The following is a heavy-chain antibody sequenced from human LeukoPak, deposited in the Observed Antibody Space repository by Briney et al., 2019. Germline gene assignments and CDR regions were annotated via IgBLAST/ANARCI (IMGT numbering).Heavy chain of an antibody. CDR2: ISYDGSNK. D-gene: IGHD2-15*01. V-gene: IGHV3-30*04. CDR1: GFTFSRYA. J-gene: IGHJ4*02. CDR3: TKLGYCSGGSCYRSFSF. Sequence: RGSLRLSCAASGFTFSRYAMHWVRQAPGKGLEWVAVISYDGSNKYYVDSVKGRFTISRDNSKNTLYLQMNSLRAEDTAIYYCTKLGYCSGGSCYRSFSFWGQGTLVTVSS.